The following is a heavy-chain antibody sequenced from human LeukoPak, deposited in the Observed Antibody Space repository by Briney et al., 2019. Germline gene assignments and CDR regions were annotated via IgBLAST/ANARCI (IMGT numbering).Heavy chain of an antibody. CDR3: ARDRTLNSDAFDI. CDR1: GYTFIGYY. V-gene: IGHV1-2*02. D-gene: IGHD1-7*01. CDR2: INPYSGGT. J-gene: IGHJ3*02. Sequence: ASVKVSCKASGYTFIGYYIHWVRQAPGQGLEWMGWINPYSGGTNYAQTFQGRVTMTRDTSISTAYMELIALRSDDTAVYYCARDRTLNSDAFDIWGQGTVVTVSS.